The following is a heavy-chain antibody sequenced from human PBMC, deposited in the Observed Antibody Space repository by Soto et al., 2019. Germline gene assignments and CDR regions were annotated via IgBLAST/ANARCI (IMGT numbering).Heavy chain of an antibody. V-gene: IGHV4-30-2*01. D-gene: IGHD3-3*01. CDR2: IYHSGST. Sequence: SETLSLTCAVSGGSISSGGYSWSWIRQPPGKGLEWIGYIYHSGSTYYNPSLKSRVTISVDRSKNQFSLKLSSVTAADTAVYYCARGRRNKTIFGVVIASYFDYWGQGTLVTVSS. J-gene: IGHJ4*02. CDR1: GGSISSGGYS. CDR3: ARGRRNKTIFGVVIASYFDY.